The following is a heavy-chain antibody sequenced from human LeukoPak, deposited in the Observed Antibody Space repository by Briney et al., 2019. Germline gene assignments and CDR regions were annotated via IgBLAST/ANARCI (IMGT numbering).Heavy chain of an antibody. J-gene: IGHJ4*02. CDR1: DDSITIYY. CDR2: IYTSGST. CDR3: ARGPTTVTRAFDY. Sequence: SETLSLTCTVSDDSITIYYWSWIRQPAGKGLEWIGRIYTSGSTNYNPSLKSRVTMSVDTSKNQFSLKLSSVTAADTAVYYCARGPTTVTRAFDYWGQGTLVTVSS. V-gene: IGHV4-4*07. D-gene: IGHD4-17*01.